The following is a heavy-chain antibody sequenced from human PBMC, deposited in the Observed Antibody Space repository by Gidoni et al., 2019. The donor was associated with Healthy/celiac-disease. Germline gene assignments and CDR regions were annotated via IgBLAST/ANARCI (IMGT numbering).Heavy chain of an antibody. D-gene: IGHD6-13*01. V-gene: IGHV5-51*01. CDR2: IYPGDSDT. CDR1: GYSFTSYW. J-gene: IGHJ6*02. Sequence: VPLVQSGAEVINPVASLNISCQGSGYSFTSYWIGGGRHMHGKGLEWMGIIYPGDSDTRYSPSFQGQVTISDDKSISTAYLQWSSLKASDTAMYYCARQDHPAAYYGMDVWGQGTTVTVSS. CDR3: ARQDHPAAYYGMDV.